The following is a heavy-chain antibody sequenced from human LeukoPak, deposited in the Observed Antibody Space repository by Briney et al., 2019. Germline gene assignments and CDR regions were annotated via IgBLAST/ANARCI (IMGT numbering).Heavy chain of an antibody. J-gene: IGHJ3*02. D-gene: IGHD6-19*01. CDR2: IYTSGST. CDR1: GGSTSSYY. CDR3: ARDRGEWLVPDAFDI. V-gene: IGHV4-4*07. Sequence: RTSETLSLTCTVSGGSTSSYYWSWIRQPAGKGLEWIGRIYTSGSTNYNPSLKSRVTMSVDTSKNQFSLKLSSVTAADTAVYYCARDRGEWLVPDAFDIWGQGTMVTVSS.